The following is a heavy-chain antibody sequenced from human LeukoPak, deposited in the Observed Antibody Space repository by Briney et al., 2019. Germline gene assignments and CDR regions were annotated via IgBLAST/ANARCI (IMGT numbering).Heavy chain of an antibody. Sequence: PSKTLSLTCTVSGGSISSYYWGWIRQPPGKGLEWIGYDYYSGSSNYNPSLKSRVTISLDTSKNQFSLKNCARDLKLDGSSGYYAFDIWGQGTMVTVSS. D-gene: IGHD3-22*01. CDR1: GGSISSYY. V-gene: IGHV4-59*01. CDR3: YAFDI. J-gene: IGHJ3*02. CDR2: DYYSGSS.